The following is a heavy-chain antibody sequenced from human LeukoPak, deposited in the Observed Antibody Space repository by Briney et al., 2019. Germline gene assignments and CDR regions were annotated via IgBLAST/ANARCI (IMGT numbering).Heavy chain of an antibody. CDR2: IYYSGST. CDR1: GGSVSSGSYY. J-gene: IGHJ6*02. V-gene: IGHV4-61*01. D-gene: IGHD3-10*01. CDR3: AGVRVIDYYYYGMDV. Sequence: SETLSLTCTVSGGSVSSGSYYWSWLRQPPGKGLEWIGYIYYSGSTNYNPSLKSRVTISVDTSKNQFSLKLSSVTAADTAVYYCAGVRVIDYYYYGMDVWGQGTTVTVSS.